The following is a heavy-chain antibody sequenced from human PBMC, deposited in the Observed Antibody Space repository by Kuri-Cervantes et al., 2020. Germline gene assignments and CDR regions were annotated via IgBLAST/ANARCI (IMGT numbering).Heavy chain of an antibody. D-gene: IGHD1-14*01. J-gene: IGHJ5*02. Sequence: SETLSLTCAVSGGSISSSNWWSWVRQPPGKGLEWIGEINHSGGTNYNPSLKSRVTMSVDTSKNQFSLHLTSLTAANTAMYYCARGRNGDTTSPPWGQGTLVTVSS. CDR3: ARGRNGDTTSPP. CDR1: GGSISSSNW. V-gene: IGHV4-4*02. CDR2: INHSGGT.